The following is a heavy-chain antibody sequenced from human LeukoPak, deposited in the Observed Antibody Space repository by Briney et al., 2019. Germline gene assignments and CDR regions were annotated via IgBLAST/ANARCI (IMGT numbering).Heavy chain of an antibody. Sequence: ASVKVSCKASGYTFTSYAIHWVRQAPGQRLECMGWINTGNGNTKYSQKFQGRVTITRDTSASTAYMDLSSLRSEDTAVYYCARNTETAIPLPYYFDYWGQGTLVAVSS. CDR2: INTGNGNT. CDR3: ARNTETAIPLPYYFDY. J-gene: IGHJ4*02. D-gene: IGHD2-21*02. CDR1: GYTFTSYA. V-gene: IGHV1-3*04.